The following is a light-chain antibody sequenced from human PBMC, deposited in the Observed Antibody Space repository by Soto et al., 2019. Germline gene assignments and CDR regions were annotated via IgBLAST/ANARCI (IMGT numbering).Light chain of an antibody. J-gene: IGLJ2*01. CDR1: SDDVGGYNY. CDR3: SSYTASTTPVV. Sequence: QSALTQPASVSGPPGQSITISCTGTSDDVGGYNYVSWYQQHPGKAHKLIIYEVSNRPSGVSYRFSGSKSGNTASLTISGLQAEDEADFYCSSYTASTTPVVFGGGTKLTVL. CDR2: EVS. V-gene: IGLV2-14*01.